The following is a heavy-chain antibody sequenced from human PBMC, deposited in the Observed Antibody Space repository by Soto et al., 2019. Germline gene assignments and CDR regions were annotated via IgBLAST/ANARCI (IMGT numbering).Heavy chain of an antibody. CDR2: IYYSGST. Sequence: SETLSLTCTVSGGSISSGDYYWSWIRQPPGKGLEWIGYIYYSGSTYYNPSLKSRVTISVDTSKNQFSLKLGSVTAADTAVYYCARGWREEGNGMDVWGQGTTVTVSS. J-gene: IGHJ6*02. CDR1: GGSISSGDYY. D-gene: IGHD2-15*01. CDR3: ARGWREEGNGMDV. V-gene: IGHV4-30-4*01.